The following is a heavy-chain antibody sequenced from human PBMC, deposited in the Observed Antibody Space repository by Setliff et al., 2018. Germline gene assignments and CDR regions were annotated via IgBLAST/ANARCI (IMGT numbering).Heavy chain of an antibody. J-gene: IGHJ6*02. D-gene: IGHD3-3*01. CDR1: GYTFTSYD. CDR3: ARAGWGVPGDFWSGSRDPYGMDV. V-gene: IGHV1-8*03. CDR2: MNPNSGNT. Sequence: ASVKVSCKPSGYTFTSYDINWVRQATGQGLEWMGWMNPNSGNTGYAQKFQGRVTITRNTSISTAYMELSSLRSEDTAVYYCARAGWGVPGDFWSGSRDPYGMDVWGQGTTVTV.